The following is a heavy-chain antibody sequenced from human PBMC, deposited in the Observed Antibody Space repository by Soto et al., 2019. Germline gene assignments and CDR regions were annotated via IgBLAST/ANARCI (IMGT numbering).Heavy chain of an antibody. J-gene: IGHJ4*02. CDR1: GYTFTSSG. CDR2: XSXXXXXT. V-gene: IGHV1-18*01. D-gene: IGHD6-19*01. CDR3: ARTVAGYFDS. Sequence: ASVKVSCKASGYTFTSSGISWVRQAPGQGPEXXGXXSXXXXXTXXAQKFQGRVTMTTDTSTSTAYMDLRSLRSDDRAVYYCARTVAGYFDSWGQGTLVTVSS.